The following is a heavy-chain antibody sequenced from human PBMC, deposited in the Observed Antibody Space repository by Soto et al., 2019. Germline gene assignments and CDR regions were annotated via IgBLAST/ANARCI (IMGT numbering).Heavy chain of an antibody. J-gene: IGHJ5*02. D-gene: IGHD2-2*01. CDR1: GFTFSSYA. Sequence: GGSLRLSCAASGFTFSSYAMSWVRQAPGKGLEWVSAISGSGCSTYYADSVKGRFTISRDNSKNTLYQQMNSLRAEDTAVYYCAKPVPVVPAAMGFGGLDPPWGQGTLVTVSS. CDR3: AKPVPVVPAAMGFGGLDPP. CDR2: ISGSGCST. V-gene: IGHV3-23*01.